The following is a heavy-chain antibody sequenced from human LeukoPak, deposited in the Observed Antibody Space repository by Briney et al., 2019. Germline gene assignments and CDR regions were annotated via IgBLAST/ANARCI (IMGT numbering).Heavy chain of an antibody. CDR3: ARPYFDSSGYYFDY. CDR2: IYPGDSDT. D-gene: IGHD3-22*01. Sequence: GESLKISCKGSGYNFTNYWIGWVRQMPGKGLEWMGIIYPGDSDTRYSPSFQGQVTISADKSIKTAYLQWSSLKASDTAMYYCARPYFDSSGYYFDYWGQRTLVTVSS. CDR1: GYNFTNYW. J-gene: IGHJ4*02. V-gene: IGHV5-51*01.